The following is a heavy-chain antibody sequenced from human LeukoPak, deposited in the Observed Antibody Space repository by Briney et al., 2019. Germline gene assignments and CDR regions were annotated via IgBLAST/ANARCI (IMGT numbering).Heavy chain of an antibody. V-gene: IGHV5-10-1*01. CDR1: GYRFTSYW. CDR2: IDPSDSYT. Sequence: GESLRISCQGSGYRFTSYWISWVRPMPGKGLEWMGRIDPSDSYTNYSPSFQGHVTISADKSISTAYLQWSSLNASDTAMHYCARLMVRGVTLYYYYGMDVWGKGTTVTVSS. J-gene: IGHJ6*04. CDR3: ARLMVRGVTLYYYYGMDV. D-gene: IGHD3-10*01.